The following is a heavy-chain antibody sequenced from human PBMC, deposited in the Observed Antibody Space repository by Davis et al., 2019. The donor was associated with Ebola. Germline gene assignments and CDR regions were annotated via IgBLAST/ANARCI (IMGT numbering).Heavy chain of an antibody. J-gene: IGHJ5*02. CDR3: ARDRTSAGGWFDP. Sequence: PGGSLRLSCAASGFTLSDHYMSWFRQAPGKGLEWVSYISDSGSTIYYADSVKGRFTVSRDNAGNSLFLQMNSLRAEDTAVYYCARDRTSAGGWFDPWGQGTLVTVSS. D-gene: IGHD3-3*01. CDR2: ISDSGSTI. CDR1: GFTLSDHY. V-gene: IGHV3-11*04.